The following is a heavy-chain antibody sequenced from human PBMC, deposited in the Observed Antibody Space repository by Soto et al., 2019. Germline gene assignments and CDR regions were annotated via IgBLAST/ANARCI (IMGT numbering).Heavy chain of an antibody. CDR2: ISAYNGNT. V-gene: IGHV1-18*01. D-gene: IGHD6-13*01. CDR3: ARDLRDRQQLGDAFDI. Sequence: QVQLVQSGAEVKKPGASVKVSCKASGYTFTSYGISWVRQAPGQGLEWMGWISAYNGNTNYAQKLQGRFTMTTDTSTSTAYMEQRNLRSDDTAVYYCARDLRDRQQLGDAFDIWGQGTMFTVSS. J-gene: IGHJ3*02. CDR1: GYTFTSYG.